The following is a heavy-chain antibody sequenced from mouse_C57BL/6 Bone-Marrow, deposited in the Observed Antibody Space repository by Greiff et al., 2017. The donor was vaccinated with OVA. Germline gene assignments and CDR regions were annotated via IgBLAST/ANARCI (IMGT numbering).Heavy chain of an antibody. Sequence: QVQLQQSGAELARPGASVKLSCKASGYTFTSYGISWVKQRTGQGLEWIGEIYPRSGNTYYNEKFKGKATLTADKSSSTAYMELRSLTSEDSAVYVCARGQGLRQGWFAYWGPGTLVTVSA. V-gene: IGHV1-81*01. J-gene: IGHJ3*01. CDR2: IYPRSGNT. CDR3: ARGQGLRQGWFAY. CDR1: GYTFTSYG. D-gene: IGHD2-4*01.